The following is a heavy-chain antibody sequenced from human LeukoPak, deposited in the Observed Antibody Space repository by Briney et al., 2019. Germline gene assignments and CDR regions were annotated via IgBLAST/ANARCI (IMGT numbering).Heavy chain of an antibody. D-gene: IGHD6-13*01. Sequence: ASVKVSCKASGYTFTGYYMHWVRQAPGQGLEWMGWINPNSGDTNYAQKFQGRVTMTRDTSISTAYMELSRLRSDDTAVYYCAISIAAPAYFDYWGQGTLVTVSS. J-gene: IGHJ4*02. V-gene: IGHV1-2*02. CDR3: AISIAAPAYFDY. CDR2: INPNSGDT. CDR1: GYTFTGYY.